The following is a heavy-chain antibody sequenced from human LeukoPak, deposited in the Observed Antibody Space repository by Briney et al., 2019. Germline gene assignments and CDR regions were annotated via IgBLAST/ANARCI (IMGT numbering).Heavy chain of an antibody. CDR1: GFTFDDYA. Sequence: GGFLRLSCAASGFTFDDYAMHWVRQAPGKGLEWVSGISWNSGSIGYADSVKGRFTISRDNAKNSLYLQMNSLRAEDTALYYCAKDTTGATPGTWGQGTLVTVSS. CDR3: AKDTTGATPGT. J-gene: IGHJ5*02. D-gene: IGHD1-26*01. V-gene: IGHV3-9*01. CDR2: ISWNSGSI.